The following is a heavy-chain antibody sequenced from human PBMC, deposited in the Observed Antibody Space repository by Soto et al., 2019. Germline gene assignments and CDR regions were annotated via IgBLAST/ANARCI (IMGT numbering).Heavy chain of an antibody. CDR1: CGSIISYY. Sequence: PSETLSLTCTFSCGSIISYYWSWIRQSAGKGLEWIGRIYNGGNTQYNPSLKSRVTMSADTSKNQFSLRLNSVTAADTAVYYCARDGSDSYGLDVWGQGTTVTVSS. CDR2: IYNGGNT. D-gene: IGHD3-10*01. V-gene: IGHV4-4*07. CDR3: ARDGSDSYGLDV. J-gene: IGHJ6*02.